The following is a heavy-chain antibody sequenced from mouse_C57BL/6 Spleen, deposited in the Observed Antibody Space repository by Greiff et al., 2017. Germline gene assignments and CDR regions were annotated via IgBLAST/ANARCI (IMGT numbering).Heavy chain of an antibody. Sequence: QVQLQQPGAELVMPGASVKLSCKASGYTFTSYWMHWVKQRPGQGLEWIGEIDPSDSYTNYNQKFKGKSTLTVDKSSSTAYMQLSSLTSEDSAVYYWARCLKLGYFDYWGQGTTLTVSS. CDR3: ARCLKLGYFDY. D-gene: IGHD4-1*01. CDR1: GYTFTSYW. V-gene: IGHV1-69*01. CDR2: IDPSDSYT. J-gene: IGHJ2*01.